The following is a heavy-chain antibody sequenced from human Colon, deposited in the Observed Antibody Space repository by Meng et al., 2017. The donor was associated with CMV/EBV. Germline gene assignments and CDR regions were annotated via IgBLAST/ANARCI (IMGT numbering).Heavy chain of an antibody. D-gene: IGHD6-19*01. CDR1: GYTFSDYY. CDR3: VRSSGWSLFDY. Sequence: QVMLSQAGAGVKEPGASVKVSCKTSGYTFSDYYMHWVRQAPGQGLEWMGWIRSDGSATNYAQKFRGRVTMTRDASVSTAYMELSGLTSDDTAVYFCVRSSGWSLFDYWGPGALVTVSS. V-gene: IGHV1-2*02. J-gene: IGHJ4*02. CDR2: IRSDGSAT.